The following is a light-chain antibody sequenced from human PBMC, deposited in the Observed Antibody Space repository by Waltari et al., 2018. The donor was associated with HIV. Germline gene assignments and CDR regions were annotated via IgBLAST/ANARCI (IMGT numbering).Light chain of an antibody. CDR2: LKRNGSH. Sequence: QLVLTQPPSASASLGASVKLTCPLSSGHTNYAIAWNQQHPEKGPRYLMTLKRNGSHSKGDGIPDRFSGSSSGAERYLIISSLQSEDEADYYCQTWGTGIQVFGGGTKVTVL. J-gene: IGLJ3*02. CDR1: SGHTNYA. CDR3: QTWGTGIQV. V-gene: IGLV4-69*02.